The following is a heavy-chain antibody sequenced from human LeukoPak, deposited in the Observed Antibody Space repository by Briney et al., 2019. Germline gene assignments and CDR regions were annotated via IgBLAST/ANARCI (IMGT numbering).Heavy chain of an antibody. J-gene: IGHJ4*02. CDR2: IKPDGSEK. CDR1: GFTFSSYA. CDR3: ARLRGVYSFDY. D-gene: IGHD3-10*01. V-gene: IGHV3-7*01. Sequence: GSLRLSCAASGFTFSSYAMSWVRQAPGKGLEWVANIKPDGSEKYYVDSVKGRFTIYRDNGRTSLFLQMNSLRAEDTAVYYCARLRGVYSFDYWGQGTLVTVSS.